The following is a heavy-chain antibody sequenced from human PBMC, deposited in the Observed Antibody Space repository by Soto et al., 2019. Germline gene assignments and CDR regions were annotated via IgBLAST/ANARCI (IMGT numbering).Heavy chain of an antibody. CDR2: ISWNNGSI. CDR3: AKDKGVTIFGVAMN. D-gene: IGHD3-3*01. CDR1: GFTVDDYA. V-gene: IGHV3-9*01. J-gene: IGHJ4*02. Sequence: CAAAGFTVDDYARHWVRQAPGKGLEWISGISWNNGSIGYADSVKGRFPISRDNAKNSLYLQMNSLRAEDTALYYCAKDKGVTIFGVAMNWGQGTLVTVSS.